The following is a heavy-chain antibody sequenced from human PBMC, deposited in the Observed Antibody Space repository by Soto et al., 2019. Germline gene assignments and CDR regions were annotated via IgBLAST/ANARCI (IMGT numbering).Heavy chain of an antibody. CDR2: IYYSGST. CDR1: GGSISSGGYY. CDR3: AVCTHPAGYYYYYGMDV. D-gene: IGHD2-8*01. J-gene: IGHJ6*02. V-gene: IGHV4-31*03. Sequence: QVQLQESGPGLVKPSQTLSLTCTVSGGSISSGGYYWSWIRQHPGKGLEWIGYIYYSGSTYYNPSLKSRVTISVDTSKNQFSLKLSSVTAADTAVYYCAVCTHPAGYYYYYGMDVWGQGTTVTVSS.